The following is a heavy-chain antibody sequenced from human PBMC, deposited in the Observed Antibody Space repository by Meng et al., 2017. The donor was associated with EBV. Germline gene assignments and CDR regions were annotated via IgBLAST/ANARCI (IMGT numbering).Heavy chain of an antibody. V-gene: IGHV1-8*01. J-gene: IGHJ5*02. Sequence: QVRLVLSGADVKKPWASVKVSCKASGYTFTSYDINWVRQATGQGLEWMGWMNPNSGNTGYAQKFQGRVTMTRNTSISTAYMELSSLRSEDTAVYYCARGPYYYDSSGYYYGEFDPWGQGTLVTVSS. CDR1: GYTFTSYD. CDR2: MNPNSGNT. D-gene: IGHD3-22*01. CDR3: ARGPYYYDSSGYYYGEFDP.